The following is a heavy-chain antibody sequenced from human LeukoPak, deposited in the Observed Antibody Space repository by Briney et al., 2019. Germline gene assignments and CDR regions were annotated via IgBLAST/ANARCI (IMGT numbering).Heavy chain of an antibody. CDR1: GGAFSGYY. CDR3: ARCRHSYDSSGFPHY. CDR2: INHSGST. V-gene: IGHV4-34*01. J-gene: IGHJ4*02. Sequence: PSETLSLTCAVYGGAFSGYYWSWIRQPPGKGLEWIGEINHSGSTNYNPSLKSRVTISVDTSKNQFSLKLSSVTAADTAVYYCARCRHSYDSSGFPHYWGQGTLVTVSS. D-gene: IGHD3-22*01.